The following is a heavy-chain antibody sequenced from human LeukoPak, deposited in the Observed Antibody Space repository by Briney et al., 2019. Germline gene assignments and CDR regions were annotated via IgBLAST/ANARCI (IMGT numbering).Heavy chain of an antibody. D-gene: IGHD3-9*01. Sequence: PSEALSLTCAVYGGSFSGYYWSWIRQPPGKGLEWIGEINHSGSTNYNPSLKSRVTTSVDTSKNQFSLKLSSVTAADTAVYYCARGTLRYCDYWGQGTLVTVSS. CDR1: GGSFSGYY. CDR3: ARGTLRYCDY. CDR2: INHSGST. J-gene: IGHJ4*02. V-gene: IGHV4-34*01.